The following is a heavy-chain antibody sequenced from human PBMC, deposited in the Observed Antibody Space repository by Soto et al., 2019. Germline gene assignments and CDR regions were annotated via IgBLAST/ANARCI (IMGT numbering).Heavy chain of an antibody. CDR3: ARKHGGYRSGWFHGMDV. CDR2: IYYSGST. J-gene: IGHJ6*02. Sequence: SETLSLTCTVSGGSISSSSYYWGWIRQPPGKGLEWIGSIYYSGSTYYNPSLKSRVTISVDTSKNQFSLKLSSVTAADTAVYYCARKHGGYRSGWFHGMDVWGQGTTATVSS. CDR1: GGSISSSSYY. D-gene: IGHD6-19*01. V-gene: IGHV4-39*01.